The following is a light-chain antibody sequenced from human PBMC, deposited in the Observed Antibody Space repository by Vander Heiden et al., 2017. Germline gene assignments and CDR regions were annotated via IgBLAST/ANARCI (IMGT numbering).Light chain of an antibody. Sequence: QAVVTQEPSLTVSPGGTVTLTCGSSTGAVTSGHYPYWFQQKPAQAPRTLIYDTSNKPSWTPARFSGSLLGGKAALTLSGAQPEDEAEYYCLLSYSGARPVVFGGGTKLTVL. CDR2: DTS. CDR3: LLSYSGARPVV. J-gene: IGLJ2*01. CDR1: TGAVTSGHY. V-gene: IGLV7-46*01.